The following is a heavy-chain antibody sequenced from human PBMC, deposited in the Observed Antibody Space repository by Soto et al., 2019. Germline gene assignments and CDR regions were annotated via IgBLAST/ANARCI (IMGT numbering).Heavy chain of an antibody. Sequence: ASVKVSCKASGGTFSSYAISWVRQAPGQGLEWMGGIIPIFGTANYAQKFQGRVTITADESTSTAYMELSSLRSEDTAVYYCARAVGATPTRGGYAFDIWGQGTTVIVSS. V-gene: IGHV1-69*13. CDR2: IIPIFGTA. J-gene: IGHJ3*02. D-gene: IGHD1-26*01. CDR1: GGTFSSYA. CDR3: ARAVGATPTRGGYAFDI.